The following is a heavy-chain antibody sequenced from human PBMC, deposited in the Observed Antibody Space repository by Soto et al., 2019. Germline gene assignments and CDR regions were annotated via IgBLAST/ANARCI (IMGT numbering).Heavy chain of an antibody. CDR2: IYSGGST. CDR1: GFTVSSNF. D-gene: IGHD5-12*01. V-gene: IGHV3-66*01. CDR3: AREAEMATIIRY. Sequence: PGGSLRLSCAASGFTVSSNFMSWVRQAPGKGLEWVSVIYSGGSTYYADSVKGRFTMSRDNSKNTLYLQMNSLRAEDTAVYYCAREAEMATIIRYWGQGTPVTVSS. J-gene: IGHJ4*02.